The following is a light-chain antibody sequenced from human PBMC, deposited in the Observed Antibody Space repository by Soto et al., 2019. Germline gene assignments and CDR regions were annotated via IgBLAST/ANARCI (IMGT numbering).Light chain of an antibody. J-gene: IGKJ3*01. Sequence: EIVLTQSPGTLSLSPGERVTLSCGASQSVTNNYLAWYRQRPGQAPRLLIYGASHRATGIPDRFSGSGSGTDFTLTISRLEPEDFAVYYCQLYGNSPPFTFGPGTKVEIK. CDR2: GAS. V-gene: IGKV3-20*01. CDR3: QLYGNSPPFT. CDR1: QSVTNNY.